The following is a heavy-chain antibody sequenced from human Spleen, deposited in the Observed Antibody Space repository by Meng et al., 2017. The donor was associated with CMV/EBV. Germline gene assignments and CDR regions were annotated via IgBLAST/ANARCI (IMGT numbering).Heavy chain of an antibody. CDR3: ARVSAPLVVPAARARWFDP. CDR2: IKQDGSEK. V-gene: IGHV3-7*01. J-gene: IGHJ5*02. D-gene: IGHD2-2*01. CDR1: GFTFSSYW. Sequence: GGSLRLSCAASGFTFSSYWMSWVRQAPGKGLEWVANIKQDGSEKYYVDSVKGRFTISRDNAKNSLYLQMNSLRAEDTAVYYCARVSAPLVVPAARARWFDPWGQGTLVTVSS.